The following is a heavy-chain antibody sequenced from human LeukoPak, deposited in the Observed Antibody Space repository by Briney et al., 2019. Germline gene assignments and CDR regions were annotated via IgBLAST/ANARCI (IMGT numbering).Heavy chain of an antibody. CDR2: ISSSSTI. CDR1: GFTFSSYS. Sequence: GGSLRLSCAASGFTFSSYSMNWVRQAPGKGLEWVSYISSSSTIYYADSVKGRFTISRDNAKNSLYLQMNSLRAEDTAVYYCAMETDYYGSGSYKPAFDPWGQGTLVTVSS. J-gene: IGHJ5*02. D-gene: IGHD3-10*01. V-gene: IGHV3-48*04. CDR3: AMETDYYGSGSYKPAFDP.